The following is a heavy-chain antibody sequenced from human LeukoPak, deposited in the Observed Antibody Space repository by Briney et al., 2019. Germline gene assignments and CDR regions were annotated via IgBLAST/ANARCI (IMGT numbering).Heavy chain of an antibody. Sequence: KPGGSLRLSCAASGFTFSSYSMNWVRQAPGKGLEWVSSISSSSSYIYYADSVKGRFTISRDNAKNSLYLQMNSLRAEDTAVYYCAKDMRGASNVVGYWGQGTLVTVSS. CDR2: ISSSSSYI. D-gene: IGHD4-11*01. J-gene: IGHJ4*02. CDR1: GFTFSSYS. V-gene: IGHV3-21*01. CDR3: AKDMRGASNVVGY.